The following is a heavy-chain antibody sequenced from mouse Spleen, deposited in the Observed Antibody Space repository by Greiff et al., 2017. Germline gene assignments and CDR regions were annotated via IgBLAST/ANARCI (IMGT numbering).Heavy chain of an antibody. Sequence: VQLQQSGAELARPGASVKLSCKASGYTFTSYGISWVKQRTGQGLEWIGEIYPRSGNTYYNEKFKGKATLTADKSSSTAYMELRSLTSEDSAVYFCARELGLGFDYWGQGTTLTVSS. D-gene: IGHD4-1*01. J-gene: IGHJ2*01. CDR1: GYTFTSYG. CDR3: ARELGLGFDY. CDR2: IYPRSGNT. V-gene: IGHV1-81*01.